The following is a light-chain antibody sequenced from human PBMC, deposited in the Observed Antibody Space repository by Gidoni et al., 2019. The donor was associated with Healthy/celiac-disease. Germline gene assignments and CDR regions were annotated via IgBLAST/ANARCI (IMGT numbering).Light chain of an antibody. V-gene: IGKV1-39*01. CDR2: AAS. CDR1: QSISSS. J-gene: IGKJ1*01. CDR3: QQSYSTPRT. Sequence: DIQITQSPSSLSAAVGDRVTITCRASQSISSSLNWYQQKPGKAPKLLIYAASSLQSGVPSRFRGSGSGTDFTLTISSLQPEDFATYYCQQSYSTPRTFGQGTKVEIK.